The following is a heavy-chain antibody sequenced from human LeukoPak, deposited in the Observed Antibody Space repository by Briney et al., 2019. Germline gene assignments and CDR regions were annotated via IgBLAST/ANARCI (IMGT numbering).Heavy chain of an antibody. CDR3: ARGWAGTTGTTFDY. D-gene: IGHD1-1*01. CDR2: IIPIFGTA. CDR1: GGTFSSYA. V-gene: IGHV1-69*06. J-gene: IGHJ4*02. Sequence: ASVQVSCKASGGTFSSYAISGVRQAPGQGHEWMGGIIPIFGTANYEQKFQGRVTITADKSKSTGYMELSSLRAEDTAVYYCARGWAGTTGTTFDYWGQGTLVTVSS.